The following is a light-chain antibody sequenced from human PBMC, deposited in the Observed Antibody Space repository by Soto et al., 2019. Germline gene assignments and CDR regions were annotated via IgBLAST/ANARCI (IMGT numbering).Light chain of an antibody. Sequence: QSALTQPASVSGSPGQSITISCTGSSSDVGAYNYVSWYQHHPDKAPKLVIYDVTNRPSGVSNRFSGSKSGNTASLTISGLQAEDEAYYYCNSYTSSTTPYVFGTGTKLTVL. V-gene: IGLV2-14*03. J-gene: IGLJ1*01. CDR3: NSYTSSTTPYV. CDR1: SSDVGAYNY. CDR2: DVT.